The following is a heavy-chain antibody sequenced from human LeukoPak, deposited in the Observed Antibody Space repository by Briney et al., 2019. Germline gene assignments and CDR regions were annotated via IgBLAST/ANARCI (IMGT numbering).Heavy chain of an antibody. CDR2: ISSSSYI. CDR3: ARDPIAAAGLFDY. J-gene: IGHJ4*02. Sequence: GGSLRLSCAASGFTFSSYSMNWVRQAPGKGLEWVSSISSSSYIYYADSVKGRFTISRDNAKNSLYLQMNSLRAEDTAVYYCARDPIAAAGLFDYWGQGTLVTVSS. V-gene: IGHV3-21*01. CDR1: GFTFSSYS. D-gene: IGHD6-13*01.